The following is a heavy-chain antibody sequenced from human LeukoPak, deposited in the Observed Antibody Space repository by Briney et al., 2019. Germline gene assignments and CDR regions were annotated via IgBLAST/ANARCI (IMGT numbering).Heavy chain of an antibody. D-gene: IGHD3-10*01. J-gene: IGHJ4*02. V-gene: IGHV4-38-2*02. Sequence: SETLSLTCTVSGYSISSGYYCGWIRQPPGKGLEWIGSIYHSGSTYYDPSLKSRVTISVDTSKNQFSLKLSSVTAADTAVYYCARVDGSGSPRVDYWGQGTLVAVSS. CDR2: IYHSGST. CDR1: GYSISSGYY. CDR3: ARVDGSGSPRVDY.